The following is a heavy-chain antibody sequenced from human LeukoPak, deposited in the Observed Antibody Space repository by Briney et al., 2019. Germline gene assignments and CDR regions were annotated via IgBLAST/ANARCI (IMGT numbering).Heavy chain of an antibody. CDR1: GFTFSSYL. CDR2: IKQDGSEK. CDR3: AREDCSSTSCYLQHYYYYMDV. J-gene: IGHJ6*03. V-gene: IGHV3-7*01. Sequence: PGGSLRLSCAASGFTFSSYLMSWVRQAPGKGLEWVANIKQDGSEKYYVDSVKGRFTISRDNAKNSLYLQMNSLRAEDTAVYYCAREDCSSTSCYLQHYYYYMDVWGKGTTVTVSS. D-gene: IGHD2-2*01.